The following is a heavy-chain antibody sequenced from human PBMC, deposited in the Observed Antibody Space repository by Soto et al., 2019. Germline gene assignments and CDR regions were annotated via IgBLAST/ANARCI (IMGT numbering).Heavy chain of an antibody. D-gene: IGHD4-17*01. CDR3: AREEGTVSYDY. J-gene: IGHJ4*02. CDR1: GGTSSTYT. V-gene: IGHV1-69*04. CDR2: IIAVLGIT. Sequence: QVHLVQSGAEVRKPGSSVTVSCKASGGTSSTYTISWVRQAPGQGLEWMGRIIAVLGITKYAQSFQGRVTITADKSTSTDYMELSSLRSEDTAVYYCAREEGTVSYDYWGQGTLVTVSS.